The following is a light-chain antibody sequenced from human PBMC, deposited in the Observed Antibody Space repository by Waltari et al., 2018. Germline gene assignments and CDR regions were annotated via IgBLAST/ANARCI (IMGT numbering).Light chain of an antibody. CDR3: NSYATANSWV. Sequence: QSALTQPASVSGSPGQSITISCTGTSSDFSVSQYVSWYQQHPGRAPKLILYDVIKRPSGVSARCSGAKSADTASLPILGRQAEDEADYYCNSYATANSWVFGGGTKLTVL. V-gene: IGLV2-14*01. CDR2: DVI. J-gene: IGLJ3*02. CDR1: SSDFSVSQY.